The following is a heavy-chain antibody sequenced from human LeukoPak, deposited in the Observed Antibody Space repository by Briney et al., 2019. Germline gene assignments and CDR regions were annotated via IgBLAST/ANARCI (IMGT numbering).Heavy chain of an antibody. V-gene: IGHV3-23*01. D-gene: IGHD3-3*01. J-gene: IGHJ4*02. Sequence: GGSLGLSCAASGFTFSSYSMNWVRQAPGKGLEWVSAISGSGGSTYYADSVKGRFTISRDNSKNTLYLQMNSLRAEDTAVYYCAKGSFTIFGVVTYNYFDYWGQGTLVTVSS. CDR2: ISGSGGST. CDR1: GFTFSSYS. CDR3: AKGSFTIFGVVTYNYFDY.